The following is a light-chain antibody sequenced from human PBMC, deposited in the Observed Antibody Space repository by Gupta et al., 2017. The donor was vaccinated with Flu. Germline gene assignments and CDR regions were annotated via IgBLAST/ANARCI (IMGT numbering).Light chain of an antibody. CDR2: STN. Sequence: QPVVTQEPSLSVSPGGTVTLTCGLTSGSVSTNYHPSWYQQTPGQPPRMLIYSTNTRSSGVPDRFSGSILGDTAALTISGAQADDESEYYCVLYHSTSIDGVFGGGTNLTVL. CDR1: SGSVSTNYH. V-gene: IGLV8-61*01. CDR3: VLYHSTSIDGV. J-gene: IGLJ3*02.